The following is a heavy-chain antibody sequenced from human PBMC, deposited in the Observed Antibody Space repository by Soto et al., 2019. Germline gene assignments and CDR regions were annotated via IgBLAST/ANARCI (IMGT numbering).Heavy chain of an antibody. D-gene: IGHD3-22*01. CDR2: IYSTEST. CDR3: ARSDSSGKTRYYFDH. Sequence: QVQLQESGPGLVKPSQTLSLTCTVSGGSISSGSYYWTWIRQHPGKGLEWIGYIYSTESTNYNPSLKSRLTISVDMSASQFSLKLSSVTVADTAVYYCARSDSSGKTRYYFDHWGQGTLVTVSP. CDR1: GGSISSGSYY. V-gene: IGHV4-31*03. J-gene: IGHJ4*02.